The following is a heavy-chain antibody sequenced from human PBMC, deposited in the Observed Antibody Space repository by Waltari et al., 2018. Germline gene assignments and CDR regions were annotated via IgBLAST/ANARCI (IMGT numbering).Heavy chain of an antibody. J-gene: IGHJ2*01. V-gene: IGHV3-15*01. CDR1: GFTFSNAW. D-gene: IGHD3-3*01. Sequence: EVQLVESGGGLVKPGGSLRLSCAASGFTFSNAWMSWVRQAPGKGLEWVGRIKSKTDGGTTDYAAPVKGRFTISRDDSKNTLYLQMNSLKTEDTAVYYCAKDPWSGYPSPWYFDLWGRGTLVTVSS. CDR2: IKSKTDGGTT. CDR3: AKDPWSGYPSPWYFDL.